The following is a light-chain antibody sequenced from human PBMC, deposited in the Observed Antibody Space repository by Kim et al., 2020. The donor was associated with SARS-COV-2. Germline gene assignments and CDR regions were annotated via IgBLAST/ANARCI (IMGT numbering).Light chain of an antibody. CDR3: QQRTNWLLT. V-gene: IGKV3-11*01. J-gene: IGKJ4*01. CDR1: QSISTY. CDR2: DAS. Sequence: PGERATLSCRASQSISTYLTWYQQKPGQAPRLLIYDASNRATGIPARFSGSGSGTDFTLTISSLEPEDFAVYYCQQRTNWLLTFGGGTKVDIK.